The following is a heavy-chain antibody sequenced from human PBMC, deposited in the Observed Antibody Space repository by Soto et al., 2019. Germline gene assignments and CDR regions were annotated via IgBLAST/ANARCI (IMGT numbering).Heavy chain of an antibody. Sequence: AGGSLRLSCAASGFTFSSYAMHWVRQAPGKGLEYVSAISSNGGSTYYANSVKGRFTISRDNSKNTLYLQMGSLRAEDMAVYYCARDLSAKATTKNYYYYYYMDVWGKGTTVTVSS. V-gene: IGHV3-64*01. CDR1: GFTFSSYA. J-gene: IGHJ6*03. CDR2: ISSNGGST. D-gene: IGHD1-26*01. CDR3: ARDLSAKATTKNYYYYYYMDV.